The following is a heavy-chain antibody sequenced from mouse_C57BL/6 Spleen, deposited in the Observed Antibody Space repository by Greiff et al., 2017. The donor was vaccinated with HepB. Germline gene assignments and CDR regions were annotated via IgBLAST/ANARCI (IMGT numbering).Heavy chain of an antibody. J-gene: IGHJ2*01. CDR1: GFTFSSYA. CDR2: ISDGGSYT. D-gene: IGHD4-1*02. V-gene: IGHV5-4*01. CDR3: ARERATGRYFDY. Sequence: EVKLEESGGGLVKPGGSLKLSCAASGFTFSSYAMSWVRQTPEKRLEWVATISDGGSYTYYPDNVKGRFTISRDNAKNNLYLQMSHLKSEDTAMYYCARERATGRYFDYWGQGTTLTVSS.